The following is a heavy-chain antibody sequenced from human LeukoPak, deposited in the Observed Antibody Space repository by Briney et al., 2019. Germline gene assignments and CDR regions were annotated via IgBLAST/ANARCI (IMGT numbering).Heavy chain of an antibody. D-gene: IGHD5-12*01. J-gene: IGHJ4*02. V-gene: IGHV3-23*01. CDR2: ISGSGGST. CDR3: AKGRVATPYYY. Sequence: GGSLRLSCATSGFPFSDFSMTCVRQAPGKGLEWVSAISGSGGSTYYADSVKGRFTISRDNSKNTLYLKMNSLGAEDSAVDYYAKGRVATPYYYSGEGTLVTASS. CDR1: GFPFSDFS.